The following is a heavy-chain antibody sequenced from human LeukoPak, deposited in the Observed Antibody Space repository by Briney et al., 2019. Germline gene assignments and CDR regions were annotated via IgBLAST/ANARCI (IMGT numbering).Heavy chain of an antibody. CDR3: ARRSGLVGDPARFDF. J-gene: IGHJ4*02. CDR2: MYYTGST. Sequence: SETLSLTCTVSSGSIISSSYYWGWIRQPPGKGLEYIASMYYTGSTYYNPSLKSRVTMSVDTSKNQFSLKLSSVTAADTAVYYCARRSGLVGDPARFDFWGQGALVTVSS. D-gene: IGHD3-16*01. CDR1: SGSIISSSYY. V-gene: IGHV4-39*01.